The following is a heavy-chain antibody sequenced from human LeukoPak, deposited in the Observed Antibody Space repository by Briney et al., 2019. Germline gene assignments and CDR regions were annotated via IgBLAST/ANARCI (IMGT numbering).Heavy chain of an antibody. CDR1: GFTFSIYT. V-gene: IGHV3-21*04. Sequence: PGGSLRLSCAASGFTFSIYTMNWVRQAPGKGLEWVSCISSSSSYIYYADSLKGRFTSSRDNSKNTLYLQMNSLRAEDTAVYYCAKGTMIVVVSTSGPAFDIWGQGTMVTVSS. J-gene: IGHJ3*02. CDR2: ISSSSSYI. CDR3: AKGTMIVVVSTSGPAFDI. D-gene: IGHD3-22*01.